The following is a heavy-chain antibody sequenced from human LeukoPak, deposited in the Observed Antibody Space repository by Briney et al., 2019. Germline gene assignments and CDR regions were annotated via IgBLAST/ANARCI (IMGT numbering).Heavy chain of an antibody. D-gene: IGHD2-2*01. CDR2: IKQEGSEK. V-gene: IGHV3-7*01. CDR3: ARRQCSSISCYYAFDI. CDR1: GFTFSSYW. Sequence: GGSLRLSSAASGFTFSSYWMSWVCQAPGKGLEWVANIKQEGSEKYYVDSLKGRFTISRDNAKNSLYLQMNGLGTEDTAVYYCARRQCSSISCYYAFDIWGQGTMVTVSS. J-gene: IGHJ3*02.